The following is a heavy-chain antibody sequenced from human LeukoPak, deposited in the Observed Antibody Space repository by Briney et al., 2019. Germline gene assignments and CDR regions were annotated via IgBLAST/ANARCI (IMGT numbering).Heavy chain of an antibody. J-gene: IGHJ5*02. CDR3: ARGRGNSIRLIRGARAYSWFDP. Sequence: SETLSLTCTVSGGSISSGSYYWSWIRQPAGKGLEWIGRIYTSGSTNYNPSLKSRVTISVDMSKNQFSLKLTSVTAADTAVYYCARGRGNSIRLIRGARAYSWFDPWGQGTLVTVSS. CDR2: IYTSGST. CDR1: GGSISSGSYY. D-gene: IGHD3-10*01. V-gene: IGHV4-61*02.